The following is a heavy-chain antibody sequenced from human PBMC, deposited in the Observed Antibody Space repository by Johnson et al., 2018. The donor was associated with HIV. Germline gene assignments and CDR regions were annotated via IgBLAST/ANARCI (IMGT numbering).Heavy chain of an antibody. CDR3: AKEGYYYPDSAHGNRAVAFDI. CDR1: GFTVSNNY. D-gene: IGHD3-10*01. Sequence: VQLVESGGGLVQPGGSLRLSCAASGFTVSNNYMSWVRQAPGKGLEWVSLIYSGGNTYNADSVKGRFTISRDNSKNTLYLQMNSPRAEDTAVYYCAKEGYYYPDSAHGNRAVAFDIWGQGTMVTVSS. J-gene: IGHJ3*02. CDR2: IYSGGNT. V-gene: IGHV3-66*01.